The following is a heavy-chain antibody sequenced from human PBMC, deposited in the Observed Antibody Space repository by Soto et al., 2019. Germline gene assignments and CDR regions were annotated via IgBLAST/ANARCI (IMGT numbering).Heavy chain of an antibody. CDR2: INHSGST. J-gene: IGHJ5*02. CDR1: GGSFSGYY. Sequence: PSETLSLTCAVYGGSFSGYYWSWIRQPPGKGLEWIGEINHSGSTNYNPSLESRVTISVDTSKNQFSLKLSSVTAADTAVYYCALNGDIVATWFDPWGQGTLVTVSS. V-gene: IGHV4-34*01. D-gene: IGHD5-12*01. CDR3: ALNGDIVATWFDP.